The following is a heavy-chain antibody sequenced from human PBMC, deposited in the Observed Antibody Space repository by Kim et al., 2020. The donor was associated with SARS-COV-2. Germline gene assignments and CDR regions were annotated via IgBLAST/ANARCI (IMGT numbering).Heavy chain of an antibody. J-gene: IGHJ6*02. D-gene: IGHD3-3*01. V-gene: IGHV5-10-1*01. CDR2: IDPSDSYT. CDR3: ARGVRFLEWLPPLGMDV. CDR1: GYSFTSYW. Sequence: GESLKISCKGSGYSFTSYWISWVRQMPGKGLEWMGRIDPSDSYTNYSPSFQGHVTISADKSISTAYLQWSSLKASDTAMYYCARGVRFLEWLPPLGMDVWGQGTTVTVSS.